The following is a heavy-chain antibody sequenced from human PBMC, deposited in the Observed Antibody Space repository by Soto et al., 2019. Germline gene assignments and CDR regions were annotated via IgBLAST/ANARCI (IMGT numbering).Heavy chain of an antibody. CDR3: ARHVSAAGTFYYYMDV. CDR2: IYYSGST. D-gene: IGHD6-13*01. CDR1: GGSISSSSYY. Sequence: PSETLSLTCTVSGGSISSSSYYWGWIRQPPGKGLEWIGSIYYSGSTVYNPSLKSRVTISVDTSKNRFSLKLISVTAADTAVYYCARHVSAAGTFYYYMDVWGKGTTVTVSS. J-gene: IGHJ6*03. V-gene: IGHV4-39*01.